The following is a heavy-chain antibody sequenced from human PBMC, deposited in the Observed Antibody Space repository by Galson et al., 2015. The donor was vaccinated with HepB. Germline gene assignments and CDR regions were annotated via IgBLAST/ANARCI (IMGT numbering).Heavy chain of an antibody. J-gene: IGHJ5*02. CDR1: GFSFSTSEVD. D-gene: IGHD2-15*01. CDR2: IYWDDEK. V-gene: IGHV2-5*02. Sequence: PALVKPTQTLTLTCTFSGFSFSTSEVDVGWIRQPPGKALEWLALIYWDDEKHYSPSLKSRLTISKDTSKNQVVLKMTDMDPVDTGTYYCAHLGYCSGATCYPNFIRWFDPWGQGILVTVSS. CDR3: AHLGYCSGATCYPNFIRWFDP.